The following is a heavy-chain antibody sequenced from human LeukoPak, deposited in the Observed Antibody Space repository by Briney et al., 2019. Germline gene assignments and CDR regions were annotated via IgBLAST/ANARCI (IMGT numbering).Heavy chain of an antibody. V-gene: IGHV4-31*03. CDR2: IYYSGST. CDR3: ASSSSSWYLR. J-gene: IGHJ4*02. D-gene: IGHD6-13*01. Sequence: SETLSLTCTVSGGSISSSSYYWSWIRQHPGKGLEWIGYIYYSGSTYYNPSLKSRVTISVDTSKNQFSLKLSSVTAADTAVYYCASSSSSWYLRWGQGTLVTVSS. CDR1: GGSISSSSYY.